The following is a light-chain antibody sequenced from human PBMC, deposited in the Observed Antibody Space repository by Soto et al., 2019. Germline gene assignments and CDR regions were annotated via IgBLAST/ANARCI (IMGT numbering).Light chain of an antibody. CDR1: TGPVTSGHH. CDR2: ATD. CDR3: LLSFSDSRVV. V-gene: IGLV7-46*01. Sequence: QTVVTQEPSLTVSPGGTVTLTCACSTGPVTSGHHPYWFQQKPGQAPRTLIYATDYGYPWTPARFSGSLLGGRAALTLSDAQPEDEAVYFCLLSFSDSRVVFGGGTKLTVL. J-gene: IGLJ2*01.